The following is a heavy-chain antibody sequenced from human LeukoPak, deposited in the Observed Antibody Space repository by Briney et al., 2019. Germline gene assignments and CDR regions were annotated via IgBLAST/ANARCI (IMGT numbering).Heavy chain of an antibody. CDR3: AREGGCSGGSCYSPQDFQH. Sequence: GSVKVSCKASGYTFTSYGISWVRQAPGQGLEWMGWISAYNGNTNYAQKLQGRVTMTTDTSTSTAYMELRSLRSDDTAVYYCAREGGCSGGSCYSPQDFQHWGQGTLVTVSS. CDR2: ISAYNGNT. J-gene: IGHJ1*01. CDR1: GYTFTSYG. V-gene: IGHV1-18*01. D-gene: IGHD2-15*01.